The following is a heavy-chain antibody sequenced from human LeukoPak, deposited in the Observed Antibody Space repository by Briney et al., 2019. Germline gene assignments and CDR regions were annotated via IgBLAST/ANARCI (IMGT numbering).Heavy chain of an antibody. CDR3: VRAPYYDGNH. J-gene: IGHJ4*02. D-gene: IGHD3-16*01. CDR2: ISSSGSTT. Sequence: GGSLRLSCTASGFTFSNYAMHWVRQAPGKGLEWVSYISSSGSTTYYADSVKGRFTISRDNVKNSVFLQMNSLRVEDTAVYYCVRAPYYDGNHWGQGTLVTVSS. CDR1: GFTFSNYA. V-gene: IGHV3-48*03.